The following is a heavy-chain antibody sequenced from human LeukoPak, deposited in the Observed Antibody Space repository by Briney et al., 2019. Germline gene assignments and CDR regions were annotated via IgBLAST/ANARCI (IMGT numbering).Heavy chain of an antibody. J-gene: IGHJ4*02. CDR2: ISGSGGST. Sequence: PGGSLRLSCAASGFTFSSYGMHWVRQAPGKGLEWVSAISGSGGSTYYADSVKGRFTISRDSSKNTLYLQMNSLRADDTAVYYCAKIMAQYCSGGSCNEIDYWGQGTLVTVSS. CDR3: AKIMAQYCSGGSCNEIDY. D-gene: IGHD2-15*01. V-gene: IGHV3-23*01. CDR1: GFTFSSYG.